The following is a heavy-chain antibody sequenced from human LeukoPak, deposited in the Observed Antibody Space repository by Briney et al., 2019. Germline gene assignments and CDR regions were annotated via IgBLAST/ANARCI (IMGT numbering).Heavy chain of an antibody. D-gene: IGHD6-19*01. CDR3: ARALGIAVAGAHDAFDI. CDR2: FDPEDGET. J-gene: IGHJ3*02. CDR1: GYTLAELS. V-gene: IGHV1-24*01. Sequence: ASVKVSCKVSGYTLAELSMHWVRQAPGKGLEWMGGFDPEDGETIYTQKFQGRVTMTRDMSTSTVYMELSSLRSEDTAVYYCARALGIAVAGAHDAFDIWGQGTMVTVSS.